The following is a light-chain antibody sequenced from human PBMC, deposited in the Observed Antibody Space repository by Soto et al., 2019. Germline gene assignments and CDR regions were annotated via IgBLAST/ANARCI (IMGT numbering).Light chain of an antibody. CDR2: DVS. CDR3: PQFNSYPIT. V-gene: IGKV1-13*02. J-gene: IGKJ5*01. Sequence: AIQLTQSPSSLSASVGDRVTITCRASQDVRGALAWYQQKPGKAPKILIYDVSVLESGVPTRFSGSGSGTDFTLTITSLQPVDFATYYCPQFNSYPITFGQGTRLEIK. CDR1: QDVRGA.